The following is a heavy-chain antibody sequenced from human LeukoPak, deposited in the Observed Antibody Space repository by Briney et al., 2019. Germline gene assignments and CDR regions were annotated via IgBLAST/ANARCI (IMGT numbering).Heavy chain of an antibody. D-gene: IGHD1-26*01. J-gene: IGHJ4*02. CDR1: GFTFSSYA. CDR2: ISYDGSNK. CDR3: ARDSVVGASSGAHFDY. Sequence: GGSLRPSCAASGFTFSSYAMHWVRQAPGKGLEWVALISYDGSNKYYADSVKGRFTISRDNSKNTLYLQMNSLRAEDTAVYYCARDSVVGASSGAHFDYWGQGTLVTVSS. V-gene: IGHV3-30*04.